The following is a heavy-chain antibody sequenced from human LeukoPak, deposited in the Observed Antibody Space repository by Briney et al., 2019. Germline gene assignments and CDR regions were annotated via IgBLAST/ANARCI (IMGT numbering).Heavy chain of an antibody. J-gene: IGHJ5*02. CDR3: ARGSGWNDSGWFDP. CDR1: GYTFTSYD. V-gene: IGHV1-8*03. D-gene: IGHD1-1*01. CDR2: MNPNSGNT. Sequence: ASVKVSCKASGYTFTSYDINWVRQATGQGLEWMGWMNPNSGNTGYAQKFQGRVTITRNTSISTAYMELSRLRSDDTAVYYCARGSGWNDSGWFDPWGQGTLVTVSS.